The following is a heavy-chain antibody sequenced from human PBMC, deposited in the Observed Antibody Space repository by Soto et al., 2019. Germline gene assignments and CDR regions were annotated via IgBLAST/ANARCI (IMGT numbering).Heavy chain of an antibody. Sequence: QVQLVQSGAEVKKPGSSVKVSCKASGGTFSSYAISWVRQAPGQGLEWMGGIIPIFGTANYAQKFQGRVTFTADESTRTAYMELSSLRSEDTAVYYCASLGWRYDILTGYVWGQGTTVTVSS. CDR3: ASLGWRYDILTGYV. CDR2: IIPIFGTA. CDR1: GGTFSSYA. J-gene: IGHJ6*02. D-gene: IGHD3-9*01. V-gene: IGHV1-69*01.